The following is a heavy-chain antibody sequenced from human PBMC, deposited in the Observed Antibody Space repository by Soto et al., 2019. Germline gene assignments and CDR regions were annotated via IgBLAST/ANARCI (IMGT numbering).Heavy chain of an antibody. V-gene: IGHV4-59*01. J-gene: IGHJ6*02. Sequence: SETLSLTCTVSGGSISSYYWSWIRQPPGKGLEWIGYIYYSGSTNYNPSLKSRVTISVDTSKNQFSLKLSSVTAADTAMYYCARVLRGVRYGMDVWGQGTTVTVSS. CDR2: IYYSGST. D-gene: IGHD3-10*01. CDR3: ARVLRGVRYGMDV. CDR1: GGSISSYY.